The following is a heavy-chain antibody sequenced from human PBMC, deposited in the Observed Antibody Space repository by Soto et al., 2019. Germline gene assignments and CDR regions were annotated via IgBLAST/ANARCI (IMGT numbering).Heavy chain of an antibody. D-gene: IGHD6-13*01. CDR2: ISAYNGNT. V-gene: IGHV1-18*04. CDR3: ARSSARCSHGPDDNGMYF. J-gene: IGHJ6*02. Sequence: GXPVKCFCKASVYSFTNCGLTWIRQAPEQGLEWMGWISAYNGNTNFAQTVQGRLTMTTDTSTATSYMELRSLTYDDTAVYFCARSSARCSHGPDDNGMYFWAQGSTFTVSS. CDR1: VYSFTNCG.